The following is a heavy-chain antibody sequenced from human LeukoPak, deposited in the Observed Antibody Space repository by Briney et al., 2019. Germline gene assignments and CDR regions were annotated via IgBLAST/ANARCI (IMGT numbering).Heavy chain of an antibody. V-gene: IGHV4-4*09. CDR1: GGSISSYY. D-gene: IGHD6-6*01. CDR3: ASSSIAARIFDY. CDR2: IYTSGST. Sequence: SETLSLTCTVSGGSISSYYWSWIRQPPGKGLEWIGYIYTSGSTNYNPFLKSRVTISVDTSKNQFSLKLSSVTAADTAVYYCASSSIAARIFDYWGQGTLVTVSS. J-gene: IGHJ4*02.